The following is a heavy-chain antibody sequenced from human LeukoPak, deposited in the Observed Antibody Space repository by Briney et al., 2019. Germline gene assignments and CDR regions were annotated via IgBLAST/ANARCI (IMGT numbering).Heavy chain of an antibody. CDR1: GFTFSSYA. J-gene: IGHJ4*02. Sequence: PGGSLRLSCAASGFTFSSYAMGWVRQAPGKELDWVSAISGSGGSTYYADSVKGRFTTSRDNSKNTLYLQMNSLRAEDTAVYYCARDLKRYCSSTSCYPFDYWGQGTLVTVSS. CDR3: ARDLKRYCSSTSCYPFDY. CDR2: ISGSGGST. V-gene: IGHV3-23*01. D-gene: IGHD2-2*01.